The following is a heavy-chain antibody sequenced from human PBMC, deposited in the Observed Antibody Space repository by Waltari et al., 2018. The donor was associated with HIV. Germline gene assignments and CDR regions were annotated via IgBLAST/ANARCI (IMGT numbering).Heavy chain of an antibody. Sequence: QVQLQESGPGLVKPSETLSLTCTVSGGSISSYYWSWIRQPPGKGLEWIGYIYYSGSTNYNPSLKSRVTISVDTSKNQFSLKLSSVTAADTAVYYCARDATRTYDSSGYYLGRGAFDIWGQGTMVTVSS. CDR3: ARDATRTYDSSGYYLGRGAFDI. V-gene: IGHV4-59*01. CDR2: IYYSGST. D-gene: IGHD3-22*01. CDR1: GGSISSYY. J-gene: IGHJ3*02.